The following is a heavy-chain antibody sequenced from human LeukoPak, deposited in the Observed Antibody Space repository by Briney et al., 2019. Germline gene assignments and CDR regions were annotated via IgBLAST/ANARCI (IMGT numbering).Heavy chain of an antibody. D-gene: IGHD3-3*01. CDR3: AKDPDFWSGPFDY. CDR1: GFTFSSYA. Sequence: GGSLRLSCAASGFTFSSYAMSWVRQAPGKGLEWVSAISGSGGSTYYADSVKGRFTVSRDNSKNTLYLQMNSLRAEDTAVYYCAKDPDFWSGPFDYWGQGTLVTVSS. CDR2: ISGSGGST. J-gene: IGHJ4*02. V-gene: IGHV3-23*01.